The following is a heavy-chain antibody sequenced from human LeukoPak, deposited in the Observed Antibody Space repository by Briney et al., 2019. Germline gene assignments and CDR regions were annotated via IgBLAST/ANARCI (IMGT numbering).Heavy chain of an antibody. CDR1: GFTFSSYG. J-gene: IGHJ4*02. CDR2: ISYDGSNK. CDR3: AKDRYYFDY. Sequence: QPGGSLRLSCAASGFTFSSYGMHWVRQAPGKGLEWVAVISYDGSNKYYADSVKGRFTISRDSSKNTLYLQMNSLRAEDTAVYYCAKDRYYFDYWGQGTLVTVSS. V-gene: IGHV3-30*18.